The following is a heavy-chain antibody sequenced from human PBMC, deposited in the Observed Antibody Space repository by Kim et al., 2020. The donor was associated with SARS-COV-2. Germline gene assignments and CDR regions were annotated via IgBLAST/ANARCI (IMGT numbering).Heavy chain of an antibody. V-gene: IGHV3-23*01. J-gene: IGHJ4*02. D-gene: IGHD6-13*01. Sequence: AGYVRGRFTISRDSSQNTVFMQVTSMRDDDTAVYYCAKDRAAAAGTGQFDYWGQGTLVTVSS. CDR3: AKDRAAAAGTGQFDY.